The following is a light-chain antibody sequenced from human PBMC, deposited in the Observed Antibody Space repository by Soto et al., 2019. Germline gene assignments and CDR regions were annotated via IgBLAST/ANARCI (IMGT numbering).Light chain of an antibody. CDR1: SSDVGGYNY. CDR2: DVS. V-gene: IGLV2-14*01. J-gene: IGLJ1*01. CDR3: SSYTSSSTLDV. Sequence: QSVRTQPASVSGSPGQSITISCTGTSSDVGGYNYVSWYQQHPGKAPKLMIYDVSNRPSGVSNRFSGSKSGNTASLTISGLQAEDEADYYCSSYTSSSTLDVFGTGTKSPS.